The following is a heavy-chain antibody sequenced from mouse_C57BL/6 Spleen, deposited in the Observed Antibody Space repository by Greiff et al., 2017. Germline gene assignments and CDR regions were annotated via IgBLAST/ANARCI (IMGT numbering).Heavy chain of an antibody. CDR1: GYSFTGYY. CDR3: ARGADY. Sequence: EVKLQESGPELVKPGASVKISCKASGYSFTGYYMNWVKQSPEKSLEWIGEINPSTGGTTYNQKFKAKATLTVDKSSSKAYMQLKSLTSEDSAVYYCARGADYWGKGTTLTVSS. CDR2: INPSTGGT. J-gene: IGHJ2*01. V-gene: IGHV1-42*01.